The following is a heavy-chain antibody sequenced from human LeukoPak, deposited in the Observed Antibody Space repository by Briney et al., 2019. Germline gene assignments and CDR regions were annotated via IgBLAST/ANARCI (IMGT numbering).Heavy chain of an antibody. D-gene: IGHD2-2*02. CDR2: INHSGST. CDR1: GGSFSGYY. CDR3: ARRGRGYCSSTSCYRAGAFDI. Sequence: SETLSLTCAVYGGSFSGYYWSWIRQPPGKGLEWIGEINHSGSTNYNPSLKSRVTISVDTSKNQFSLKLSSGTAADTAVYYCARRGRGYCSSTSCYRAGAFDIWGQGTMVTVSS. V-gene: IGHV4-34*01. J-gene: IGHJ3*02.